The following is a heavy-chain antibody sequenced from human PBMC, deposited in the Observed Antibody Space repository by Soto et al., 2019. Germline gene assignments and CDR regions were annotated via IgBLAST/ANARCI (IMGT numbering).Heavy chain of an antibody. D-gene: IGHD6-13*01. Sequence: SETLSLTCGVYGGSFSGYDWSWIRQPPGKGLEWIGEINHSGSTNYNPSLKSRVTISVDTSKNQFSLKLSSVTAADTAVYYCAGYSSSWYYFDYWGQGTLVTVSS. CDR2: INHSGST. V-gene: IGHV4-34*01. J-gene: IGHJ4*02. CDR3: AGYSSSWYYFDY. CDR1: GGSFSGYD.